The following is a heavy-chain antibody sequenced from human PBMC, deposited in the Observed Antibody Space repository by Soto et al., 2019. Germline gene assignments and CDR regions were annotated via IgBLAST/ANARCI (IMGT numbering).Heavy chain of an antibody. CDR3: ARGPDDIVVVPAANFDY. CDR1: GGSFSGYY. CDR2: INHSGST. D-gene: IGHD2-2*01. J-gene: IGHJ4*02. V-gene: IGHV4-34*01. Sequence: QVQLQQWGAGLLKPSETLSLTCAVYGGSFSGYYWSWLRQPPGKGLEWIGEINHSGSTNYNPSLKRRPTISVDTSKNQCSLKLSSVTAADTAVYYCARGPDDIVVVPAANFDYRGQGTLVTVSS.